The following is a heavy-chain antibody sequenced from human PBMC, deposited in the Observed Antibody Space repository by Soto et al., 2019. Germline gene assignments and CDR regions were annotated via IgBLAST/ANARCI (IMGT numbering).Heavy chain of an antibody. Sequence: QVQLVQSGSEVKKPGASVRVSCEASGYSFTRDNINWVRQAPGQGLEWVGYMNTYNGKSGYGQKFQGRVTLTRDTSMNTAYMELSNLRADDTAVYYCARGQASFDTSGYKDHGGRGALVIVSS. CDR3: ARGQASFDTSGYKDH. D-gene: IGHD3-22*01. V-gene: IGHV1-8*01. J-gene: IGHJ4*02. CDR1: GYSFTRDN. CDR2: MNTYNGKS.